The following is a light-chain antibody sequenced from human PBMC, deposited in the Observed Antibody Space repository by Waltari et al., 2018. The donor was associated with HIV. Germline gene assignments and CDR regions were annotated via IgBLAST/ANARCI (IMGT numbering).Light chain of an antibody. J-gene: IGLJ3*02. CDR1: RGDIGDYIY. V-gene: IGLV2-14*03. Sequence: QSALTQPASVSGSLGQSITLSCTGTRGDIGDYIYVSWYQQHPGEVPKVLIFSVSNRPSGVSIRFSGSKAGNTASLTLSGLQAEDEADYYCSSYTSNITWVFGGGTKLTVL. CDR3: SSYTSNITWV. CDR2: SVS.